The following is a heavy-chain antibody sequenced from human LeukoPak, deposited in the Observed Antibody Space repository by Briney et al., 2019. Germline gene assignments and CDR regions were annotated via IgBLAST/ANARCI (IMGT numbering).Heavy chain of an antibody. CDR1: GFTFRSFA. J-gene: IGHJ4*02. Sequence: GGSLRLSCAASGFTFRSFAMNWVRQAPGKGLVWVSRINSDGSSTSYADSVKGRFTISRDNAKNTLYLQVNSLRAEDTAVYYCARERGSYAFFDYWGQGTLVTVSS. CDR2: INSDGSST. D-gene: IGHD1-26*01. V-gene: IGHV3-74*01. CDR3: ARERGSYAFFDY.